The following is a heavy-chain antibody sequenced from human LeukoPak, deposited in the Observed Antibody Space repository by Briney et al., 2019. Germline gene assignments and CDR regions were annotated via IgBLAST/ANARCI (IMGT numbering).Heavy chain of an antibody. CDR1: GFTFSANW. CDR3: ARDPGSSSFDY. J-gene: IGHJ4*02. Sequence: PGGSLRLSCAASGFTFSANWMSWVRQAPGKGLGFVDNIKHDGSVTNYVDSVKGRFTISRDNTKDSLYLQMNSLRADDTAFYYCARDPGSSSFDYWGQGTLVTVSS. CDR2: IKHDGSVT. V-gene: IGHV3-7*01. D-gene: IGHD6-13*01.